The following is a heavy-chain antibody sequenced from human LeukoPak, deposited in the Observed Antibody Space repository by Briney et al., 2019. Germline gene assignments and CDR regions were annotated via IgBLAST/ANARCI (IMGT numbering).Heavy chain of an antibody. CDR1: GGTFSSYA. CDR3: ARDISTYYYDSSGYYPTDY. V-gene: IGHV1-69*05. D-gene: IGHD3-22*01. J-gene: IGHJ4*02. Sequence: SVKVSCKASGGTFSSYAISWVRQAPGQGLEWMGRIIPIFGTANYAQKFQGRVTITTDESTSTAYMQLSSLRSEDTAVYYCARDISTYYYDSSGYYPTDYWGQGTLVTVSS. CDR2: IIPIFGTA.